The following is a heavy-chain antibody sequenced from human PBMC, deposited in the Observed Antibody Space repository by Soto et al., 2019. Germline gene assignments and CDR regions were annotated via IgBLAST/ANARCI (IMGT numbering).Heavy chain of an antibody. D-gene: IGHD3-9*01. CDR2: TRSKANSYAT. CDR3: TRHHEYYDILTGTLYGMDV. V-gene: IGHV3-73*02. Sequence: EVQLVESGGGLVQPGGSLKLSCAASGFIFSGSAMHWVRQASGKGLEWVGRTRSKANSYATAYAASVKGRFTISRDDSKNTAYLQMNSPKTEDTAVYYCTRHHEYYDILTGTLYGMDVWGQGTTVTVSS. J-gene: IGHJ6*02. CDR1: GFIFSGSA.